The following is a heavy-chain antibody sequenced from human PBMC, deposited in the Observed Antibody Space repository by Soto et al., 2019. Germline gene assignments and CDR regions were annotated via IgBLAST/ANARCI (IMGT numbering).Heavy chain of an antibody. V-gene: IGHV1-3*01. CDR3: ARDCRGSSWLRHNWFDP. J-gene: IGHJ5*02. CDR2: INAGNGNT. CDR1: GYTFTSYA. D-gene: IGHD6-13*01. Sequence: ASVKVSCKASGYTFTSYAMHWVRQAPGQRLEWMGWINAGNGNTKYSQKFQGRVTITRDTSASTAYMELSSLRSEDTAVYYCARDCRGSSWLRHNWFDPWGQGTLVTVS.